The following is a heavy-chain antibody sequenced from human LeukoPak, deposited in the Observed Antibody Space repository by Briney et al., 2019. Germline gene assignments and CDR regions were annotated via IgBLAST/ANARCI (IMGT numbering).Heavy chain of an antibody. CDR1: GFYFSDYY. J-gene: IGHJ4*02. Sequence: PGGSLRLPCAASGFYFSDYYMTWIRQAPGKGLEWVSYISSSGTYTNYADSVKGRFTISRDNAKKSLYLQMNNLSAEDTAVYYCAKIAGTYSPDYWGQGTLVTVSS. CDR3: AKIAGTYSPDY. V-gene: IGHV3-11*06. CDR2: ISSSGTYT. D-gene: IGHD1-26*01.